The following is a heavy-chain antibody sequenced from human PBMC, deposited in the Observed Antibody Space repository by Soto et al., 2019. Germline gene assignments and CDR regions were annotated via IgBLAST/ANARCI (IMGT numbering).Heavy chain of an antibody. Sequence: GGSLRLSCAASGFTFNSYWMSWVRQAPGKGLEWVANIKQDGREKHYVDSVKGRSTISRDNAKNSVYLQMNSLRAEDSAVYYCTRDEAAAKDWGQGTLVTVSS. J-gene: IGHJ4*02. CDR3: TRDEAAAKD. CDR1: GFTFNSYW. D-gene: IGHD2-2*01. V-gene: IGHV3-7*01. CDR2: IKQDGREK.